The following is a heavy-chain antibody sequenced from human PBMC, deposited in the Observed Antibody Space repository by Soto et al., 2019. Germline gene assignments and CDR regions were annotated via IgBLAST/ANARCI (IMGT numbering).Heavy chain of an antibody. CDR3: ARDINSSPVYYYYGMDV. V-gene: IGHV3-48*02. CDR2: ISSSSSTI. Sequence: GGSLRLSCAASGFTFSSYSMNWVRQAPGKGLEWVSYISSSSSTIYYADSVKGRFTISRDNAKNSLYLQMNSLRDEDTAVYYCARDINSSPVYYYYGMDVWGQGTTVTVSS. D-gene: IGHD6-6*01. CDR1: GFTFSSYS. J-gene: IGHJ6*02.